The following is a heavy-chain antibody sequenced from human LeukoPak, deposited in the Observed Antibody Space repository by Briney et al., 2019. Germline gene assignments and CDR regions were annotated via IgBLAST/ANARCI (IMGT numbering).Heavy chain of an antibody. D-gene: IGHD3-22*01. V-gene: IGHV3-21*04. CDR3: AKDTRRKRITMIVVAHPLDY. J-gene: IGHJ4*02. CDR2: ISSSSSYI. CDR1: GFTFSSYS. Sequence: GGSLRLSCAASGFTFSSYSMNWVRQAPGKGLEWVSSISSSSSYIYYADSVKGRFTISRDNSKNTLYLQMNSLRAEDTAVYYCAKDTRRKRITMIVVAHPLDYWGQGTLVTVSS.